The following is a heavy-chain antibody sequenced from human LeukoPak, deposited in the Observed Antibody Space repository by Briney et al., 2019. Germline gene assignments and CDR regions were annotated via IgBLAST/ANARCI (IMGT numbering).Heavy chain of an antibody. CDR1: GGSISSSSYY. V-gene: IGHV4-39*07. CDR2: IYYRGST. CDR3: ASSEPTRFSYYPGGEYYFDY. D-gene: IGHD3-16*01. Sequence: SETLSLTCTVSGGSISSSSYYWGWIRQPPGKGLEWIGSIYYRGSTYYNPSLKSRVTISVDTSKNQFSLKLSSVTAADTAVYYCASSEPTRFSYYPGGEYYFDYWGQGTLVTVSS. J-gene: IGHJ4*02.